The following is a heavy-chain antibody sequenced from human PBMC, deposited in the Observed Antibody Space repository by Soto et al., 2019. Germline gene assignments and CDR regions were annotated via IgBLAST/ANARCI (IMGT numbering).Heavy chain of an antibody. J-gene: IGHJ4*02. CDR1: GFTFSSYG. Sequence: PGGSLRLSCAASGFTFSSYGMHWVRQAPGKGLEWVAVISYDGSNKYYADSVKGRFTISRDNSKNTLYLQMNSLRAEGTAVYYCAKVGNYGDYYDYWGQGTLVTVSS. CDR3: AKVGNYGDYYDY. CDR2: ISYDGSNK. D-gene: IGHD4-17*01. V-gene: IGHV3-30*18.